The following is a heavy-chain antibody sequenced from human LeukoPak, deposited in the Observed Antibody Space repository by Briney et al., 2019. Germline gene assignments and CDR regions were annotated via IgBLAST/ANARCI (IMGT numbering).Heavy chain of an antibody. CDR1: GFTFSSYS. D-gene: IGHD1-26*01. V-gene: IGHV3-21*01. Sequence: GGSLRLSCAASGFTFSSYSMNWVRQAPGKGLEWVSSISSSSSYTYYADSVKGRFTISRDNAKNSLYLQMNSLRAEDTAVYYCASDPSGSYFRAFDIWGQGTMVTVSS. J-gene: IGHJ3*02. CDR3: ASDPSGSYFRAFDI. CDR2: ISSSSSYT.